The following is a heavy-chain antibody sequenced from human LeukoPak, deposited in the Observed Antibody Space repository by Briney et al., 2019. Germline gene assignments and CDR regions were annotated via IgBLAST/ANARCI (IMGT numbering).Heavy chain of an antibody. Sequence: GGSLRLSCAASGFTVTSDAMSWVRQAPGKGLEGVSAISGSGGRTSDADSVKGRFTISRDNTENTRYLQMNSLRAEDTAVYYCAKDQRENTVVTVNDYWGQGTPVNVSS. CDR1: GFTVTSDA. J-gene: IGHJ4*02. V-gene: IGHV3-23*01. CDR3: AKDQRENTVVTVNDY. CDR2: ISGSGGRT. D-gene: IGHD2-15*01.